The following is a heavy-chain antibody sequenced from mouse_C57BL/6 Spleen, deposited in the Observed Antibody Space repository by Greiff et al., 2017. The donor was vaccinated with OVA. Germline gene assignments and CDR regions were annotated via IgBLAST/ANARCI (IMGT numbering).Heavy chain of an antibody. D-gene: IGHD2-3*01. J-gene: IGHJ4*01. CDR1: GFSLSTSGMG. CDR2: IYWDDDK. CDR3: ARRDDGYYEGNAMDY. V-gene: IGHV8-12*01. Sequence: QVQLKESGPGILQSSQTLSLTCSFSGFSLSTSGMGVSWIRQPSGKGLEWLAHIYWDDDKRYNPSLKSRLTISKDTSRNQVFLKITSVDTADTATYYCARRDDGYYEGNAMDYWGQGTSVTVSS.